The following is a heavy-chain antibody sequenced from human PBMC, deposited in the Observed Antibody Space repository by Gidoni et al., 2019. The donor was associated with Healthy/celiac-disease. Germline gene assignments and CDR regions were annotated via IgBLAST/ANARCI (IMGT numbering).Heavy chain of an antibody. CDR2: ISYDGSNK. CDR3: AKEWAQQLN. J-gene: IGHJ4*02. Sequence: QVQLVDSGGGVVQPGRSLRLSCASCGFTFSSYGMHWVRQAPGKGMEWGAVISYDGSNKYYADSVKGRFTISRDNSKNTLYLQRNSLRAEDTAVYYCAKEWAQQLNWGQGTLVTVSS. D-gene: IGHD6-13*01. CDR1: GFTFSSYG. V-gene: IGHV3-30*18.